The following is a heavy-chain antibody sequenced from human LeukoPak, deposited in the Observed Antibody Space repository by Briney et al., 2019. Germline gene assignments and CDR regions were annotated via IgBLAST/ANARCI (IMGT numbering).Heavy chain of an antibody. V-gene: IGHV3-23*01. CDR3: ARRDSSTWYFDY. J-gene: IGHJ4*02. CDR1: GFTFSNYA. D-gene: IGHD6-13*01. Sequence: GGSLRLSCAASGFTFSNYAMSWVRQAPGKGLEWISAISGSGGGTYYADSVKGRFTISRDNAKNSLSLQMNSLRAEDTAVYYCARRDSSTWYFDYWGQGTLVTVSS. CDR2: ISGSGGGT.